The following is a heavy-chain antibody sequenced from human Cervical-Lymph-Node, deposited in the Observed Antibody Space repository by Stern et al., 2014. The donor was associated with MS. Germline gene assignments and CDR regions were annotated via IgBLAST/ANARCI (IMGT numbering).Heavy chain of an antibody. D-gene: IGHD1-7*01. CDR3: ARAVRELGT. J-gene: IGHJ5*02. V-gene: IGHV3-7*01. Sequence: WVASIKTDGSEKSYVASVKGRFTISRDNAKNSLYLQMNSLRAEDTAVYYCARAVRELGTWGQGTLVTVSS. CDR2: IKTDGSEK.